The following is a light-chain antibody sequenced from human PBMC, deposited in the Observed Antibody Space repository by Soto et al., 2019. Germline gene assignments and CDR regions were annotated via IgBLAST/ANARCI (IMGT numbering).Light chain of an antibody. V-gene: IGKV1-5*01. Sequence: DIQMTQSPSTLSASVGDRVTITCRASHSITNWLAWYQQKPGKAPKVLIYDVSTLGSGVPSRFSGSGSGTEFTLTISSLQPDDFATYYCQQYNTYSRTFGQGTKVDIK. CDR2: DVS. CDR3: QQYNTYSRT. J-gene: IGKJ1*01. CDR1: HSITNW.